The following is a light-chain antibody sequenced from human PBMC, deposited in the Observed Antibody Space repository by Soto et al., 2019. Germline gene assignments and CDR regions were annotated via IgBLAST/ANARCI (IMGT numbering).Light chain of an antibody. CDR3: QQRSNWPPIT. CDR2: DAS. J-gene: IGKJ5*01. V-gene: IGKV3-11*01. Sequence: EIVLTQSPATLSLSPGQRATLSCRASQSVKTFLVWYQHRPGQAPRVLIYDASHRASGIPARFSGSGSGIDFTLTISSLEPEDAALYYCQQRSNWPPITFGQGTRLEIK. CDR1: QSVKTF.